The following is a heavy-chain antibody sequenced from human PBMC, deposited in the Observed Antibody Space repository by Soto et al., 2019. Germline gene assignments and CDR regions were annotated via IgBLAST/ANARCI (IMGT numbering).Heavy chain of an antibody. CDR3: AREQKRYSSYAMDV. J-gene: IGHJ6*02. V-gene: IGHV1-18*04. CDR1: GYTFTNYG. CDR2: ISGYTGNA. Sequence: QVQLVQSGGEVKKPGASVKVSCKASGYTFTNYGISWVRQAPGEGPEWLGWISGYTGNADYAQKLQGRVTMTIDTYTRTAYMELRSLRSDDTAVYYCAREQKRYSSYAMDVWGQGTTVTVSS.